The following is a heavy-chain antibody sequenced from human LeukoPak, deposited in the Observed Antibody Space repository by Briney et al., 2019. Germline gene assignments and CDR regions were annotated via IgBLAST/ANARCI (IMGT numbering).Heavy chain of an antibody. V-gene: IGHV4-61*02. CDR1: GGSISSGSYY. Sequence: PSQTLSLTCTVSGGSISSGSYYWSWIRQPAGKGLEWIGRIYTSGGTNYNPSLKSRVTISVDTSKNQFSLKLSSVTAADTAVYYCAETALRSWGYFDYWGQGTPVTVSS. J-gene: IGHJ4*02. CDR2: IYTSGGT. CDR3: AETALRSWGYFDY. D-gene: IGHD6-13*01.